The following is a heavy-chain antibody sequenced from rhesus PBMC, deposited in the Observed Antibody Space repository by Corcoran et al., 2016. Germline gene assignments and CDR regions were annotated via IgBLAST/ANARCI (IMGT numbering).Heavy chain of an antibody. D-gene: IGHD4-23*01. CDR1: GFTFSSYG. Sequence: EVQLVETGGGLVQPGGSLKLSCAASGFTFSSYGMSWVRQAPGKGLEWVSAINSGGGTTYYADSVKGRVTISRDNSKNTLSLQMNSLRAEDTAVYYCAKDPVNTVTPLDYWGQGALVTVSS. CDR3: AKDPVNTVTPLDY. CDR2: INSGGGTT. V-gene: IGHV3S5*01. J-gene: IGHJ4*01.